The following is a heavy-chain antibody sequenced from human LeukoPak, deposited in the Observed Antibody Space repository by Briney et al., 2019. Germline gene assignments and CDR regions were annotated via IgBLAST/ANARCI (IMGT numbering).Heavy chain of an antibody. CDR1: GYTFTSYG. Sequence: GESLKISCKASGYTFTSYGISWVRQAPGQGLEWMGWISAYNGNTNYAQKLQGRVTMTTDTSTSTAYMELRSLRSDDTAVYYCARAGAAAVPDWYFDLWGRGTLVTVSS. CDR3: ARAGAAAVPDWYFDL. D-gene: IGHD6-13*01. J-gene: IGHJ2*01. V-gene: IGHV1-18*01. CDR2: ISAYNGNT.